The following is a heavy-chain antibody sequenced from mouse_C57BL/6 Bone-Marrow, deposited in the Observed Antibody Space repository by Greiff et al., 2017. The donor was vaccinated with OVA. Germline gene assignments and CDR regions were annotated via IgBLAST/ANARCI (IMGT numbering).Heavy chain of an antibody. J-gene: IGHJ1*03. V-gene: IGHV14-4*01. CDR2: IDPENGDT. Sequence: VQLQQPGAELVRPGASVKLSCTASGFNIKDDYMHWVKQRPEQGLEWIGWIDPENGDTEYASKFQGKATITADTSSNTAYLQLSSLTSEDTAVYYCTTELGYWYFDVWGTGTTVTVSS. CDR1: GFNIKDDY. D-gene: IGHD4-1*01. CDR3: TTELGYWYFDV.